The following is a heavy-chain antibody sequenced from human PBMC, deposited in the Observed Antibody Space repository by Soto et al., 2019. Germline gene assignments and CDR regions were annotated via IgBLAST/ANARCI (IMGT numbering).Heavy chain of an antibody. CDR2: ISAYNGNT. V-gene: IGHV1-18*04. D-gene: IGHD3-10*01. J-gene: IGHJ3*02. CDR1: GYTFTSYG. Sequence: ASVKVSCKASGYTFTSYGISWVRQAPGQGLEWMGWISAYNGNTNYAQKLQGRVTMTTXXXXXXAXMXLXSXRSDXTAVYYCATSIKGMRAFDIWGQGTMVTVS. CDR3: ATSIKGMRAFDI.